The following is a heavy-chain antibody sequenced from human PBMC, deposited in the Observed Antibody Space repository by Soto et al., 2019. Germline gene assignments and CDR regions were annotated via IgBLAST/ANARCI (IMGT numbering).Heavy chain of an antibody. CDR1: GYTFTSYG. CDR2: ISAYNGNT. V-gene: IGHV1-18*01. CDR3: ARDSRSAYCGGDCYSYYFDY. D-gene: IGHD2-21*02. J-gene: IGHJ4*02. Sequence: ASVKVSCKASGYTFTSYGISWVRQAPGQGLEWMGWISAYNGNTNYAQKFQGRVTITADKSTSTAYMELSSLRSEDTAVYYCARDSRSAYCGGDCYSYYFDYWGQGTLVTV.